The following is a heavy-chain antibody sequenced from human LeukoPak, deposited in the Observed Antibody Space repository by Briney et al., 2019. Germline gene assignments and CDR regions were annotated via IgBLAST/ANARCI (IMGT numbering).Heavy chain of an antibody. J-gene: IGHJ4*02. CDR1: GFTFSSYA. CDR2: ISGSGSST. D-gene: IGHD3-22*01. V-gene: IGHV3-23*01. CDR3: AKEGYYDCSGYY. Sequence: PGGSLRLSCAASGFTFSSYAMSWVRQAPGKGLEWVPAISGSGSSTYYADSVKGRFNISRDNSKNTLYLQMNSLRAEDTAVYYCAKEGYYDCSGYYWGQGTLVTVSS.